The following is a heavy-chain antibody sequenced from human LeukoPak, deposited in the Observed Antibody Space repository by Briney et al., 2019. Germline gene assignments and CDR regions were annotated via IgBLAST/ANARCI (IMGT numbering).Heavy chain of an antibody. CDR3: AVGSGYYFDY. Sequence: SETLSLTCTVSGGPISSFYWSWIRQPPGKGLEWIGYIYTSGSTNYNPSLKSRVTISVDTSKNQFSLKLSSVTAADTAVYYCAVGSGYYFDYWGQGTLVTVSS. CDR2: IYTSGST. CDR1: GGPISSFY. V-gene: IGHV4-4*09. J-gene: IGHJ4*02. D-gene: IGHD3-22*01.